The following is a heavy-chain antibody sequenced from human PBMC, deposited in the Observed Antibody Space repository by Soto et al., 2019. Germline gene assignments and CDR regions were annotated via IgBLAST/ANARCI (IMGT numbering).Heavy chain of an antibody. CDR3: ARAQYYYDSSGYYA. Sequence: GGSLRLSCAASGFTFSSDSMNWVRQAPGKGLEWVSSISSSSSYIYYADSVKGRFTISRDNAKNSLYLQMNSLRAEDTAVYYCARAQYYYDSSGYYAWGQGTLVTVSS. V-gene: IGHV3-21*01. CDR2: ISSSSSYI. D-gene: IGHD3-22*01. J-gene: IGHJ5*02. CDR1: GFTFSSDS.